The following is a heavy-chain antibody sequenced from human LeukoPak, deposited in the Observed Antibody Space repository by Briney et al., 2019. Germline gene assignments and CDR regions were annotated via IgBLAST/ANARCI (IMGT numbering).Heavy chain of an antibody. D-gene: IGHD2-2*01. CDR3: AREWDCSSTSCYYIDY. Sequence: KPSETLSLTCTVSGGSISSFYWSWVRQPAGKGLECIGRIYTSGSTNYNPSLKSRVTMSVDTSKNQFSLKLSSVTAADTAVYYCAREWDCSSTSCYYIDYWGQGTLVTVSS. CDR2: IYTSGST. CDR1: GGSISSFY. V-gene: IGHV4-4*07. J-gene: IGHJ4*02.